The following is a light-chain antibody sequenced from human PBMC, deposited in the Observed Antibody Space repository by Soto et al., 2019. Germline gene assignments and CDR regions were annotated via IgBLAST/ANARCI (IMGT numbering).Light chain of an antibody. V-gene: IGKV3-11*01. CDR1: QSVSSS. J-gene: IGKJ4*01. CDR3: QQRSNLPLA. Sequence: EIVLTQSPATLSLSPGERATLSCRASQSVSSSLAWYQQKPGQAPRLLIYAASNRATGIPARFSGSGSGTDFTLTISSLEPEDFAVYYCQQRSNLPLAFGGGTKVEIK. CDR2: AAS.